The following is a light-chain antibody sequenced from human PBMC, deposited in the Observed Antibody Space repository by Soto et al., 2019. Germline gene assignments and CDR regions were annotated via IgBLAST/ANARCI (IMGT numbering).Light chain of an antibody. Sequence: QSALTQPASVSGSPGQSMTISCTGTSSDVGGYNYVSWYQQYPGKAPKLMIYDVTNRPSGVSNRFSGSKSGNTASLTISGLQAEDEADYYCSSCASSSPWVFGGGTKVTVL. CDR3: SSCASSSPWV. V-gene: IGLV2-14*01. CDR2: DVT. J-gene: IGLJ2*01. CDR1: SSDVGGYNY.